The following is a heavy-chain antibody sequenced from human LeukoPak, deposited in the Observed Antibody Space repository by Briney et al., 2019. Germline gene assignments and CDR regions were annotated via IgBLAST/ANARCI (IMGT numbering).Heavy chain of an antibody. Sequence: PGRSLRLSCAASGFTFSSYAMSWVRQAPGKGLEWVSAISGSGGSTYYADSVKGRFTISRDNSKNTLYLQMNSLRAEDTAVYYCAKAPYDVLLNNWFDPWGQGTLVTVSS. V-gene: IGHV3-23*01. CDR1: GFTFSSYA. CDR3: AKAPYDVLLNNWFDP. CDR2: ISGSGGST. J-gene: IGHJ5*02. D-gene: IGHD3-10*01.